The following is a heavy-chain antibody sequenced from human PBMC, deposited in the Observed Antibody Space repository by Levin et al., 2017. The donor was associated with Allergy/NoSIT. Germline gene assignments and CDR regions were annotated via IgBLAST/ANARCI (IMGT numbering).Heavy chain of an antibody. D-gene: IGHD6-13*01. CDR3: ARDQGGIYSSSWVEDYYYGMDV. J-gene: IGHJ6*02. CDR1: GYTFTSYY. Sequence: GESLKISCKASGYTFTSYYMHWVRQAPGQGLEWMGIINPSGGSTSYAQKFQGRVTMTRDTSTSTVYMELSSLRSEDTAVYYCARDQGGIYSSSWVEDYYYGMDVWGQGTTVTVSS. CDR2: INPSGGST. V-gene: IGHV1-46*01.